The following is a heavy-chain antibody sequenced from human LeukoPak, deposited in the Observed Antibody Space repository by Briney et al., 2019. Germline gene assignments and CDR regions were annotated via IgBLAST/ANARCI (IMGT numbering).Heavy chain of an antibody. Sequence: SQTLSLTCTVSGGSISSGGYYWSWIRQHPGKGLEWIGYIHYSGSTYYNPSLKSRVTISVDTSKNQFSLKLSSVTAADTAVYYCARDGQRRALDYWGQGTLVTVSS. CDR3: ARDGQRRALDY. CDR1: GGSISSGGYY. CDR2: IHYSGST. D-gene: IGHD1-1*01. J-gene: IGHJ4*02. V-gene: IGHV4-31*03.